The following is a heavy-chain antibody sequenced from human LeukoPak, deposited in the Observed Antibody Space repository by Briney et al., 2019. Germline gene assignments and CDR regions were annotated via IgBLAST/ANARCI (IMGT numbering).Heavy chain of an antibody. CDR3: AKGTYGSGSYFPIP. CDR2: IRYDGSNE. Sequence: PGGSLRLSCAASGFTFSSYGMHWVRQAPGKGLEWVSFIRYDGSNEYYADSVRGRFTISRDNSKNTLYLQMNSLRAEDTAVYYCAKGTYGSGSYFPIPWGQGTLVTVSS. V-gene: IGHV3-30*02. J-gene: IGHJ5*02. D-gene: IGHD3-10*01. CDR1: GFTFSSYG.